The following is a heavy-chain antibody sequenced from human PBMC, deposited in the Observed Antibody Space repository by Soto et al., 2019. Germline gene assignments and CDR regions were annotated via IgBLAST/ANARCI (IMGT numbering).Heavy chain of an antibody. Sequence: GGSLRLSCAASGFTFSSYAMSWVRQAPGKGLEWVSAISGSGGSTYYADSVKGRFTISRDNSKNTLYLQMNSLRAEDTAVYYCAEDLRFLEWLLDYGMDVWGQGTTVTVSS. D-gene: IGHD3-3*01. CDR2: ISGSGGST. CDR1: GFTFSSYA. CDR3: AEDLRFLEWLLDYGMDV. J-gene: IGHJ6*02. V-gene: IGHV3-23*01.